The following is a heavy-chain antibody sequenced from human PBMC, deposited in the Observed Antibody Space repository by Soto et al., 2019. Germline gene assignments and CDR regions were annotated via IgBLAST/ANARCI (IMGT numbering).Heavy chain of an antibody. D-gene: IGHD5-18*01. CDR3: ARGARGYSYG. Sequence: QVQLQESGPGLVKPSETLSLTCTVSAGSISSYYWSWIRQPPGKGLEWIGNIYYTGSTNYNPSLTXXVXIXXDTSKNQFSLNLTSVTAADTAVYYCARGARGYSYGWGQGTLVTVSS. V-gene: IGHV4-59*01. CDR2: IYYTGST. CDR1: AGSISSYY. J-gene: IGHJ4*02.